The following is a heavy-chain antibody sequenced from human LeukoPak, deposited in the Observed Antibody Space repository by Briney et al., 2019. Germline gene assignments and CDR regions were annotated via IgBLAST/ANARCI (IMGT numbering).Heavy chain of an antibody. J-gene: IGHJ6*02. CDR3: AKFGAVYDMYV. V-gene: IGHV4-59*02. CDR2: IFYTGQA. Sequence: SETLSLTCTVSGGSVSSHYWTWIRQPPGKGLEWIGQIFYTGQADYNPSLKSRITISVDTSRNQISLKLNSVTAADTAVYYCAKFGAVYDMYVWGQGTTVAVSS. D-gene: IGHD3-16*01. CDR1: GGSVSSHY.